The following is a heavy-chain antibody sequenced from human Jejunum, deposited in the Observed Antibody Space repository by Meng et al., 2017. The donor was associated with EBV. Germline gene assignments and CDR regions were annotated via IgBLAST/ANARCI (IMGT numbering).Heavy chain of an antibody. V-gene: IGHV4-61*01. CDR1: GGSVSSGTYY. CDR2: IYNSGST. Sequence: QVELQESVPGLAKPSETLSLTCTVSGGSVSSGTYYWTWIRQPPGKGLEWIGYIYNSGSTNYNPSLKSRVTISLDTSKNQFSLKLSSVTAADTAMYYCARNWNFWGQGTLVTVSS. J-gene: IGHJ4*02. D-gene: IGHD1-1*01. CDR3: ARNWNF.